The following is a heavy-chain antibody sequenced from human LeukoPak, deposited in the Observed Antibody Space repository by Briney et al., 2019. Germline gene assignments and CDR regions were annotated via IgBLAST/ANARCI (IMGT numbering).Heavy chain of an antibody. CDR3: AKDAGYISSWLTVYDAFDI. V-gene: IGHV3-30*02. D-gene: IGHD6-13*01. CDR2: IRYDGSNK. J-gene: IGHJ3*02. Sequence: PGGSLRLSCAASGFTFSSYGMHWVRQAPGKGLEWVAFIRYDGSNKYYADSVKGRFTISRDNSKNTLYLQMNSLRAEDTAVYYCAKDAGYISSWLTVYDAFDIWGQGTMVTVSS. CDR1: GFTFSSYG.